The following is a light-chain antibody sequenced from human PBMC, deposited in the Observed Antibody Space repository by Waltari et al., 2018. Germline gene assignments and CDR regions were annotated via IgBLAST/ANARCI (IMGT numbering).Light chain of an antibody. CDR3: SSYTSTNTWV. Sequence: QSALPQPASVSGSPGKSITISCTGTSRAVGGYNYVTWYQQHPGKAPKLMIFDVSKRPSGVSNRFSGAKSGNTASLTISGLQAEDEAEYHCSSYTSTNTWVFGGGTKLTVL. CDR1: SRAVGGYNY. V-gene: IGLV2-14*03. CDR2: DVS. J-gene: IGLJ3*02.